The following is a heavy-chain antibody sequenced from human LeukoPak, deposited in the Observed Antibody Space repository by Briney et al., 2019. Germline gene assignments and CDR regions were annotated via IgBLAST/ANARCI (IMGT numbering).Heavy chain of an antibody. CDR2: ISAYNGNT. V-gene: IGHV1-18*01. CDR3: ARGARDTYDSSGYYDP. J-gene: IGHJ5*02. Sequence: ASVKVSCKASGYTFTSYGISWVRQAPGQGLEWMGWISAYNGNTNYAQKLRGRVTMTTGTSTSTAYMELRSLRSDDTAVYYCARGARDTYDSSGYYDPWGQGTLVTVSS. CDR1: GYTFTSYG. D-gene: IGHD3-22*01.